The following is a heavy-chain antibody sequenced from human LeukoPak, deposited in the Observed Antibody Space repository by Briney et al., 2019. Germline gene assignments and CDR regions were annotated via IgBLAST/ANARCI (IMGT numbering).Heavy chain of an antibody. J-gene: IGHJ4*02. CDR3: ARGYCSGGSCYETDY. Sequence: SETLSLTCTVSGGSISSSSYYWGWIRQPPGKGLEWIGSIYYSGSTNYNPSLKSRVTISVDTSKNQFSLKLSSVTAADTAVYYCARGYCSGGSCYETDYWGQGTLVTVSS. CDR1: GGSISSSSYY. V-gene: IGHV4-39*07. CDR2: IYYSGST. D-gene: IGHD2-15*01.